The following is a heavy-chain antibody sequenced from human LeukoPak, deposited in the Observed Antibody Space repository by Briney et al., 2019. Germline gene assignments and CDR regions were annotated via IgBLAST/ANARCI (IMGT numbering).Heavy chain of an antibody. J-gene: IGHJ4*02. CDR1: GFTVSSNY. D-gene: IGHD1-26*01. CDR2: LYSGGST. CDR3: ARVISVGAPNFDY. V-gene: IGHV3-53*01. Sequence: PGGSLRLSRSASGFTVSSNYMSWVRQAPGKGLEWVSVLYSGGSTDYADSVKGRFTISRDNSKNTLYLQMNSLRAEDTAVYYCARVISVGAPNFDYWGQGTLVTASS.